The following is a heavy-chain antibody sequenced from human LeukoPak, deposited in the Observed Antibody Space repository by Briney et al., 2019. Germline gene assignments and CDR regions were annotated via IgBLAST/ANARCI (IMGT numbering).Heavy chain of an antibody. J-gene: IGHJ4*02. CDR3: AKRGVVIRVILVGFHKEAYYFDS. CDR2: ISGSGGRT. CDR1: GITLSNYG. V-gene: IGHV3-23*01. Sequence: GGSLRLSCAVSGITLSNYGMSWVRQAPGKGLEWVAGISGSGGRTNYADSVKGRFTISRDNPKNTLYLQMNSLRAADTAVYFCAKRGVVIRVILVGFHKEAYYFDSWGQGALVTVSS. D-gene: IGHD3-22*01.